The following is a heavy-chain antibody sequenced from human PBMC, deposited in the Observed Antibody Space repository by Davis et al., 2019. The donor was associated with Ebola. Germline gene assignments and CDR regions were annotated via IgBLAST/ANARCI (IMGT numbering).Heavy chain of an antibody. CDR1: GFTFSSYS. D-gene: IGHD3-10*01. CDR3: ARAPYGTDAFDI. Sequence: PGGSLRLSCAASGFTFSSYSMNWVRQAPGKGLEWVSSISSSSSYIYYADSVKGRFTISRDNAKNSLYLQMNSLRAEDTAVYYCARAPYGTDAFDIWGQGTMVTVSS. J-gene: IGHJ3*02. V-gene: IGHV3-21*01. CDR2: ISSSSSYI.